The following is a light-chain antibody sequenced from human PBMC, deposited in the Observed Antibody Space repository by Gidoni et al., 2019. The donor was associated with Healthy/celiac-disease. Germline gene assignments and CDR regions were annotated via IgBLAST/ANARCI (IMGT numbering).Light chain of an antibody. CDR1: QSVSSN. V-gene: IGKV3-15*01. J-gene: IGKJ1*01. Sequence: IVMTQSPATLSVSPGERATLSCRASQSVSSNLAWYQPKPGQAPRLLIYGASTRATGIPARFSGSGSGTEFTLTISSLQSEDFAVYYCQLGGTFGQGTKVEIK. CDR3: QLGGT. CDR2: GAS.